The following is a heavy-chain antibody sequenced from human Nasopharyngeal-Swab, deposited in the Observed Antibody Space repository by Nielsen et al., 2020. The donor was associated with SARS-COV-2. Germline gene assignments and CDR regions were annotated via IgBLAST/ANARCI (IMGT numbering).Heavy chain of an antibody. Sequence: SELLSLTCTVSGGSISSGSYYWSWIRQPAGKGLEWIGRIYTSGSTNYNPSLKSRVTISVDTSKNQFSLKLSSVTAADTAVYYCARDVFVVVPAALEVVHCYYMDVWGKGTTVTVSS. CDR1: GGSISSGSYY. CDR2: IYTSGST. D-gene: IGHD2-2*01. CDR3: ARDVFVVVPAALEVVHCYYMDV. V-gene: IGHV4-61*02. J-gene: IGHJ6*03.